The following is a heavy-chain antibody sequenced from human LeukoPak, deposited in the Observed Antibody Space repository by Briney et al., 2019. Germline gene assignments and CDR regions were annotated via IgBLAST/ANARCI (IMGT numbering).Heavy chain of an antibody. J-gene: IGHJ4*02. V-gene: IGHV3-11*01. CDR2: ISSSGTTI. Sequence: LSLTCTVSGVSISSSNSYWGWIRQAPGKGLEWVSYISSSGTTIYYADSVKGRFTISRDNAKNSLYLQMNSLRAEDTAVYYCARRRDSGSLQHFDYWGQGTLVTVSS. CDR3: ARRRDSGSLQHFDY. CDR1: GVSISSSNSY. D-gene: IGHD1-26*01.